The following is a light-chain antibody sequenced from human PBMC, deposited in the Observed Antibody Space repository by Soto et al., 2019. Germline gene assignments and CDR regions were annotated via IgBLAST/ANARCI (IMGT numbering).Light chain of an antibody. CDR1: QSVLSK. Sequence: EIVMTQSPATLSVSPGERATLSCRASQSVLSKLAWYQQKPGQAPRLLIYGAFTRATDIPGRFSGSGSGTELTLTISSLQSEDFAVYRCQQYNNWPITFGQGTRLEIK. CDR2: GAF. J-gene: IGKJ5*01. CDR3: QQYNNWPIT. V-gene: IGKV3-15*01.